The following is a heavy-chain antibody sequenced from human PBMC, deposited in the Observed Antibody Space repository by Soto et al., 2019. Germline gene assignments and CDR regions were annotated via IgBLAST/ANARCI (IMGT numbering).Heavy chain of an antibody. CDR2: ISGSGGST. Sequence: GGSLRLSCAASGFTFSSYAMSWVRQAPGKGLEWVSAISGSGGSTYYADSVKGRFTISRDNSKNTLYLQMNSLRAEDTAVYYCAKGQPDLAAAGTIVYLFVYWGQGTLVTVSS. CDR3: AKGQPDLAAAGTIVYLFVY. CDR1: GFTFSSYA. J-gene: IGHJ4*02. D-gene: IGHD6-13*01. V-gene: IGHV3-23*01.